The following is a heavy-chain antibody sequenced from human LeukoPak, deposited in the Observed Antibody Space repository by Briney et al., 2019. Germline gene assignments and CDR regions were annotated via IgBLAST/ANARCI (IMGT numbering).Heavy chain of an antibody. CDR3: ARSGSTGYSLDY. J-gene: IGHJ4*02. CDR2: IDPNSGDT. V-gene: IGHV1-2*02. D-gene: IGHD3-22*01. CDR1: GYSFTGYF. Sequence: ASVKVSCKASGYSFTGYFIHWVRQAPGQGLEWMGCIDPNSGDTKYAQKFQGRVSMPRDTSTRTAYKELSRLRSDGTAVYFCARSGSTGYSLDYWGQGTLVTVSS.